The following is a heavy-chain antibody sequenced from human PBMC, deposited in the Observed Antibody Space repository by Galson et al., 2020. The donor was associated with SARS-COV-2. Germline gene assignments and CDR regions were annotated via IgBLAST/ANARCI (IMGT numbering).Heavy chain of an antibody. Sequence: GGSLRLSCAASGFTFSSYDMHWVRQATGKGLEWVSAIGTAGDTYYPGSVKGRFTISRENAKNSLYLQMNSLRAGDTAVYYCARGVLNSSGYFIDYWGQGTLVTVSS. D-gene: IGHD3-22*01. J-gene: IGHJ4*02. V-gene: IGHV3-13*01. CDR2: IGTAGDT. CDR1: GFTFSSYD. CDR3: ARGVLNSSGYFIDY.